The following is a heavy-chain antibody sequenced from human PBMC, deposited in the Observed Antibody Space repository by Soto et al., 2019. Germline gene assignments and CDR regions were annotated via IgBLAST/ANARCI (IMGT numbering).Heavy chain of an antibody. D-gene: IGHD1-1*01. CDR2: ISYDGSNK. CDR1: GFTFSSYA. V-gene: IGHV3-30-3*01. J-gene: IGHJ4*02. Sequence: GGSLRLSCAASGFTFSSYAMHWVRQAPGKGLEWVAVISYDGSNKYYADSVKGRFTISRDNSKNTLYLQMNSLRAEDTAVYYCARDLTGNAYGRFDSWGPGTLVTVSS. CDR3: ARDLTGNAYGRFDS.